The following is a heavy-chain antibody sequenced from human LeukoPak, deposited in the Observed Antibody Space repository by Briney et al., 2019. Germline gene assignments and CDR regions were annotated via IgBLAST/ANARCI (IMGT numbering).Heavy chain of an antibody. CDR2: ISGSGGST. J-gene: IGHJ4*02. CDR3: AKAFYGDYPFDC. CDR1: GFTFSSYA. V-gene: IGHV3-23*01. D-gene: IGHD4-17*01. Sequence: GGSLRLSCAASGFTFSSYAMSWVRQAPGKGLDWVSAISGSGGSTYYADSVKGRFTISRDNSKNTLYLQRNSLRAEDTAVYYCAKAFYGDYPFDCWGQGTLVTVSS.